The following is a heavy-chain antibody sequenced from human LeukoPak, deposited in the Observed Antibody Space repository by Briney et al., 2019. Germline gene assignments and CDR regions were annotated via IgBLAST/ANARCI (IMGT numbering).Heavy chain of an antibody. CDR3: AGIAAAGTFDP. Sequence: GGSLRLSCAASVFXXXXYIMXXXXXXPGXGLEWVPFISSNSXXXXADSVKGRFTISRDNAQNSLYLQMNSLSAEDTAVYYRAGIAAAGTFDPWGQGTLVTVSS. CDR1: VFXXXXYI. V-gene: IGHV3-21*01. D-gene: IGHD6-13*01. CDR2: ISSNSXX. J-gene: IGHJ5*02.